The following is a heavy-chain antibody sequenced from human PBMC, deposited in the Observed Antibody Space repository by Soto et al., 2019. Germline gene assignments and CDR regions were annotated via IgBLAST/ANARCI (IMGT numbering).Heavy chain of an antibody. CDR3: ARDFTTVTTGVGIIFDY. CDR2: IYPGDSDT. CDR1: GYSFTSYW. J-gene: IGHJ4*02. V-gene: IGHV5-51*01. D-gene: IGHD4-17*01. Sequence: PGESLKISCKGSGYSFTSYWIGWVRQMPGKGLEWMGIIYPGDSDTRYSPSFQGQVTISADKSISTAYLQWSSLKASDTAMYYCARDFTTVTTGVGIIFDYWGQGTLVTVSS.